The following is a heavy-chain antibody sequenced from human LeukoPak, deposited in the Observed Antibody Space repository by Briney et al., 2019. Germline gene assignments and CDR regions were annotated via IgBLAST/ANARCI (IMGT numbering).Heavy chain of an antibody. CDR1: GYSFTSYW. CDR2: IYPGDSDT. Sequence: GESLKISCKGSGYSFTSYWIGWVRQMPGKGLEWMGIIYPGDSDTRYSPSFQGQVTISADKSISTAYLQWSSLKASDTAIYYCARWGGYYDSSGYYPNFDYWGQGTLVTVSS. V-gene: IGHV5-51*01. J-gene: IGHJ4*02. D-gene: IGHD3-22*01. CDR3: ARWGGYYDSSGYYPNFDY.